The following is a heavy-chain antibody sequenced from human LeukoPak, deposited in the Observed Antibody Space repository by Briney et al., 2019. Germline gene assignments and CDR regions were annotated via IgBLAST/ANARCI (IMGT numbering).Heavy chain of an antibody. CDR2: IYSGGST. CDR3: ARDSRGYCGGDCQDAFDI. CDR1: GFTVSSNY. Sequence: AGGSLRLSCAASGFTVSSNYMSWVRQAPGKGLEWVSVIYSGGSTYYADSVKGRFTISRDNSKNTLYLQMNSLRAEDTAVYYCARDSRGYCGGDCQDAFDIWGQGTMVTVSS. V-gene: IGHV3-66*01. D-gene: IGHD2-21*02. J-gene: IGHJ3*02.